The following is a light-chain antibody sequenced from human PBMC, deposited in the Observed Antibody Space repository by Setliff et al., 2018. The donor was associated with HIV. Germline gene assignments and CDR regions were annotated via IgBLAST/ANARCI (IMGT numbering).Light chain of an antibody. CDR2: DVT. V-gene: IGLV2-11*01. J-gene: IGLJ2*01. CDR3: CSYAGSYTLT. Sequence: QSVLTQPRSVSGSPGQSATISCTGTSNDVGLYNYVSWYQQYPGKAPNLLIYDVTKRPSGVPGRFSGSKSGNTASLTISGLQAEDAAVYYCCSYAGSYTLTFGGGTKVTVL. CDR1: SNDVGLYNY.